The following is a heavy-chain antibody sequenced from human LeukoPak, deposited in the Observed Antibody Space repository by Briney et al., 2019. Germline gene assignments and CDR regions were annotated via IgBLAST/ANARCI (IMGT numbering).Heavy chain of an antibody. CDR1: RFTCSSCG. CDR3: ARLWFGENIDY. V-gene: IGHV3-7*01. D-gene: IGHD3-10*01. CDR2: IKQDGSEK. Sequence: GSLLLSCAASRFTCSSCGLSWVRPAPGKGLEWVANIKQDGSEKYYVDSVKGRFTISRDNAKNSLYLQMNSLRAEDTAVYYCARLWFGENIDYWGQGTLVTVSS. J-gene: IGHJ4*02.